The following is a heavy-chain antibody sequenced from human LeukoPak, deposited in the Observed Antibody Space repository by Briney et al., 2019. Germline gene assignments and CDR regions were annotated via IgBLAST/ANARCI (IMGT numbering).Heavy chain of an antibody. CDR2: IYSGGST. J-gene: IGHJ2*01. V-gene: IGHV3-66*01. Sequence: PGGSLRLSCAASEFSVGSNYMTWVRQAPGKGLEWVSLIYSGGSTYYADSVKGRFTISRDNSKNTLYLQMNTLTVEDTAVYYCARSSGWSNWYFDLWGRGALVLVSS. CDR3: ARSSGWSNWYFDL. D-gene: IGHD6-19*01. CDR1: EFSVGSNY.